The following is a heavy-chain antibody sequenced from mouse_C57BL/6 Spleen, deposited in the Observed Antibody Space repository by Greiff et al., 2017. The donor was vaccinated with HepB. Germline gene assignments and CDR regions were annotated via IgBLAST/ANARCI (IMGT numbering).Heavy chain of an antibody. D-gene: IGHD3-2*02. CDR1: GYTFTSYW. J-gene: IGHJ2*01. Sequence: QVQLQQPGAELVMPGASVKLSCKASGYTFTSYWMHWVKQRPGQGLEWIGEIDPSDSYTNYNQKFKGKSTLTVDKSSSTAYMKLSSLTSEDSAVYYCASFSTAQANYYFDDWGQGTTLTVSS. CDR3: ASFSTAQANYYFDD. V-gene: IGHV1-69*01. CDR2: IDPSDSYT.